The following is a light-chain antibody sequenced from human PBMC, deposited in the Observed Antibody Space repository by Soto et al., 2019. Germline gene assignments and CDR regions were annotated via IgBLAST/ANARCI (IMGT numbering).Light chain of an antibody. CDR3: QQYSSSPIT. V-gene: IGKV3-20*01. CDR1: QSLTNTD. J-gene: IGKJ5*01. CDR2: GAS. Sequence: EIVLTQSPGTLSLSPGERATLSCRASQSLTNTDLAWYQQKPGQAPRLLIYGASSRATGIPDRFSGSGSGTDFTLTISRLEPEDFAVYYCQQYSSSPITFGQGTRLEIK.